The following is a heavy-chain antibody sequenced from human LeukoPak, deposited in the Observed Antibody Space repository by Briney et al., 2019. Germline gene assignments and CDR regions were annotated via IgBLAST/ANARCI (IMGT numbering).Heavy chain of an antibody. J-gene: IGHJ6*03. CDR3: ARLYSYGYYYYYMDV. CDR2: INPNSGGT. Sequence: ASVKVSCKASGYTFTGYYMHWVRQAPGQGLEWMGWINPNSGGTNYAQKFQGRVTMTRDTSISTAYMELSRLRSDDTAVYYCARLYSYGYYYYYMDVWGKGTTVTVSS. CDR1: GYTFTGYY. V-gene: IGHV1-2*02. D-gene: IGHD5-18*01.